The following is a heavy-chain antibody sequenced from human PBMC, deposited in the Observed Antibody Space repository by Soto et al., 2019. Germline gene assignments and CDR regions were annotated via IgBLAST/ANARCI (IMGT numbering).Heavy chain of an antibody. CDR3: ARVGLYCGGDGYAFDI. CDR1: GYTFTSYG. V-gene: IGHV1-18*01. CDR2: ISAYNGNT. D-gene: IGHD2-21*02. J-gene: IGHJ3*02. Sequence: ASVKVSCKASGYTFTSYGISWVRQAPGQGLEWMGWISAYNGNTNYAQKLQGRVTMTTDTSTSTAYMELRSLRSDDTAVYYCARVGLYCGGDGYAFDISRQGNMITVSS.